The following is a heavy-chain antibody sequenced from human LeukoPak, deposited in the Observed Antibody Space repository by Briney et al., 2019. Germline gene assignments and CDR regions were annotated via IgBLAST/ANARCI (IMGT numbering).Heavy chain of an antibody. CDR1: RFTFSSYS. V-gene: IGHV3-48*04. J-gene: IGHJ6*03. CDR2: ISSSGSTI. D-gene: IGHD1-7*01. CDR3: ARGGENWNSLYYYYMDV. Sequence: GGSLRLSCAASRFTFSSYSITCGRQAPGKGLQWVSSISSSGSTIYYADSVKGRFTISRDNAKNSLYLQMNSLRAEDTAVYYCARGGENWNSLYYYYMDVWGKGTTVTVSS.